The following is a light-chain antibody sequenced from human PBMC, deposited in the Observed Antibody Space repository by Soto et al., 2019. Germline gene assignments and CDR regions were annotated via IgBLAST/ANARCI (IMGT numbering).Light chain of an antibody. J-gene: IGKJ2*01. CDR3: QQQGSSPYT. Sequence: EVVLTQSPGTLSVSPGERATLSCRTSRRVSSNYLGWYQQKPGQAPRLLIYSASSRATGIPDRFSGSGSGTDFTLTISRVAPEDLAVYYCQQQGSSPYTFGQGTKLEIQ. CDR1: RRVSSNY. V-gene: IGKV3-20*01. CDR2: SAS.